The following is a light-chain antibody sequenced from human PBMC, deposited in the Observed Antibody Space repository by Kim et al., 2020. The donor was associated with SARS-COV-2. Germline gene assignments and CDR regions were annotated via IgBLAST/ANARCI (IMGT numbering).Light chain of an antibody. Sequence: IVMTQSPATLSVSPGESATLSCRASQGVRDKLAWYQQKPGQPPRLLIYDASTRATDIPARFSGSGSGTEFTLTISSLQSEDFALYFCQEYNSWPPVTFGGGTKVDIK. CDR3: QEYNSWPPVT. CDR1: QGVRDK. V-gene: IGKV3-15*01. CDR2: DAS. J-gene: IGKJ4*01.